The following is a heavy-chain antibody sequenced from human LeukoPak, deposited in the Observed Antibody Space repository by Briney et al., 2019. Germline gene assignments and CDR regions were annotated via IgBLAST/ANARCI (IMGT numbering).Heavy chain of an antibody. Sequence: GGSLRLSCAASGFTFSSYSMNWVRQAPGKGLEWVSSISSSSSYIYYADSVKGRFTISRDNAKNSLYLQMNSLRAEDTAVYYCARGCGGDCYDAFDIWGQGTMVTVSS. V-gene: IGHV3-21*01. CDR3: ARGCGGDCYDAFDI. D-gene: IGHD2-21*02. CDR2: ISSSSSYI. J-gene: IGHJ3*02. CDR1: GFTFSSYS.